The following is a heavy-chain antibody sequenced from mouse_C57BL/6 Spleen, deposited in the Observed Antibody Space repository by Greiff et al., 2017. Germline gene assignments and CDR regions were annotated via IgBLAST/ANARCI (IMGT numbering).Heavy chain of an antibody. CDR3: ARKDYDYDEGYYYAMDY. D-gene: IGHD2-4*01. J-gene: IGHJ4*01. CDR2: IYPGDGDT. V-gene: IGHV1-80*01. CDR1: GYAFSSYW. Sequence: VQLQQSGAELVKPGASVKISCKASGYAFSSYWMNWVKQRPGKGLEWIGQIYPGDGDTNYNGKVKGKATLTADKSSSTAYMQLSNLTSEDSAGYFCARKDYDYDEGYYYAMDYWGQGTSVTVSS.